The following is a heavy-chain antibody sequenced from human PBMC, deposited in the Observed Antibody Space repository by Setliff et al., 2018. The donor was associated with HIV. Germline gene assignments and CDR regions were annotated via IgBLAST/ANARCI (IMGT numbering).Heavy chain of an antibody. CDR2: IYYNGST. Sequence: LSLTCSVSGASIVSSQYYWGWIRQPPWKGLEWVASIYYNGSTYYNPSIKTRVTISVYTSQKQFSLTLSSVTAADTAVYYCARLGFGDYVGYFDYWGQGTLVTVSS. V-gene: IGHV4-39*01. CDR3: ARLGFGDYVGYFDY. CDR1: GASIVSSQYY. J-gene: IGHJ4*02. D-gene: IGHD4-17*01.